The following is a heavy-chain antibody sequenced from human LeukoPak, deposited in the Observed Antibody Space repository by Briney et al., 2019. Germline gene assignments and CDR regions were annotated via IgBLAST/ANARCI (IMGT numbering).Heavy chain of an antibody. CDR3: ARGSRDSSGYWALDY. Sequence: SETLSLTCAVSGGSISSGGYSWSWIRQPPGKGLEWIGYIYHSGSTYYNPSLKSRVTISVDRSKNQFSLKLSSVTAADTAVYYCARGSRDSSGYWALDYWGQGTLVTVSS. D-gene: IGHD3-22*01. V-gene: IGHV4-30-2*01. CDR1: GGSISSGGYS. J-gene: IGHJ4*02. CDR2: IYHSGST.